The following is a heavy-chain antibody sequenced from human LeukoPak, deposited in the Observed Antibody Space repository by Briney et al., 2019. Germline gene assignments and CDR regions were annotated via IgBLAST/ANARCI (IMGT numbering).Heavy chain of an antibody. V-gene: IGHV3-23*01. Sequence: GGSLRLSCAASGFTFSSYAMSWVRQAPGKGLEWVSAISGSGGSTYYADSVKGRFTISRDNSKNTLYLQMNSLRAEDTAVYYCAREMLAFYDFWSGYLTSYFDYWGQGTLVTVSS. CDR1: GFTFSSYA. J-gene: IGHJ4*02. D-gene: IGHD3-3*01. CDR2: ISGSGGST. CDR3: AREMLAFYDFWSGYLTSYFDY.